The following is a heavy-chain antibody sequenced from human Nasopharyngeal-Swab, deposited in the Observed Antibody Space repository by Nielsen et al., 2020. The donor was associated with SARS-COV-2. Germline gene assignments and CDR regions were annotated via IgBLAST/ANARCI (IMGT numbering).Heavy chain of an antibody. Sequence: GESLKISCAASGFTFSSYWMHWARQAPGKGLVWVSRINSDGSSTSYADSVKGRFTISRDNAKNTLYLQMNSLRAEDTAVYYCARGDRWLVRDWGQGTLVTVSS. D-gene: IGHD6-19*01. CDR3: ARGDRWLVRD. V-gene: IGHV3-74*01. J-gene: IGHJ4*02. CDR1: GFTFSSYW. CDR2: INSDGSST.